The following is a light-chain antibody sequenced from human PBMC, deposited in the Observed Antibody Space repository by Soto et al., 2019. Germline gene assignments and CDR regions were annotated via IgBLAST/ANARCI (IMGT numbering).Light chain of an antibody. CDR1: QSVLNNY. CDR2: GIS. Sequence: DMVRNQCQCSVLASAGERATXSCRASQSVLNNYLAWCQQRPGHAPRVLIYGISNRTTGIPDRFSGSGSGTDFTFTISRLQPEGFAVYYCQHYAESPWTWGQGTKVDIK. CDR3: QHYAESPWT. V-gene: IGKV3-20*01. J-gene: IGKJ1*01.